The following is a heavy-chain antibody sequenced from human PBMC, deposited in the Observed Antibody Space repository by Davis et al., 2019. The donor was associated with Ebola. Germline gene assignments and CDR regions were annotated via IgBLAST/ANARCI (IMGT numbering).Heavy chain of an antibody. CDR2: ISYDGSNK. Sequence: GESLKISCAASGFTFSSYAMHWVRQAPGKGLEWVAVISYDGSNKYYADSVKGRFTISRDNSKNTLYLQMNSLRAEDTAVYYCARELLWLVNWGQGTLVTVSS. D-gene: IGHD6-19*01. V-gene: IGHV3-30*04. CDR1: GFTFSSYA. CDR3: ARELLWLVN. J-gene: IGHJ4*02.